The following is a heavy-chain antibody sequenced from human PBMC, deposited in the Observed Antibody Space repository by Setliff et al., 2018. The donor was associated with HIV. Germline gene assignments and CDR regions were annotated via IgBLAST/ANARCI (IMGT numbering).Heavy chain of an antibody. V-gene: IGHV3-13*01. D-gene: IGHD3-9*01. CDR3: ASVGGYFDWLLLGSYYYMDV. CDR2: IGTGGDT. J-gene: IGHJ6*03. CDR1: GFAFSDYD. Sequence: GGSLRLSCATSGFAFSDYDFHWVRQVTGEGLEWVSAIGTGGDTYYADSVKGRFTISRENAKNSLYLQMNNVRAGDTAVYYCASVGGYFDWLLLGSYYYMDVWGKGTTVTVSS.